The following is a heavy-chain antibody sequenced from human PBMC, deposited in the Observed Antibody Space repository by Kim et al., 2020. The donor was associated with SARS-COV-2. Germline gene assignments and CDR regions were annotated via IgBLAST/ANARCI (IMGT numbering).Heavy chain of an antibody. D-gene: IGHD3-10*01. CDR2: DERNK. CDR3: ARALSDY. Sequence: DERNKSYATSVKGRFPISRDNPKNTLYLQMNSLRAEDTAVYYGARALSDYWGQGTLVTVSS. J-gene: IGHJ4*02. V-gene: IGHV3-30*01.